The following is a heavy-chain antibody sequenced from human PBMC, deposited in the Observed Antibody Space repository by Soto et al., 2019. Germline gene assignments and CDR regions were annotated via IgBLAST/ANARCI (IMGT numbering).Heavy chain of an antibody. Sequence: TGGSLRLSCAASGFTFNSYAMNWVRQAPGKGLAWVSAIGTDGNTYYANSVKGRFTISGDNSRTTLYLQMNSLRVEDTALYYCVRKYPGTRPFDYWGQGTLVTVSS. CDR2: IGTDGNT. CDR3: VRKYPGTRPFDY. D-gene: IGHD2-2*01. V-gene: IGHV3-23*01. J-gene: IGHJ4*01. CDR1: GFTFNSYA.